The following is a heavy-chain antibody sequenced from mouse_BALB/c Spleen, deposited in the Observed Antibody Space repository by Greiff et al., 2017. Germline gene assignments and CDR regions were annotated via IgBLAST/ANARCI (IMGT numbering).Heavy chain of an antibody. V-gene: IGHV5-12-2*01. D-gene: IGHD2-4*01. Sequence: EVQGVESGGGLVQPGGSLKLSCAASGFTFSSYTMSWVRQTPETRLEWVAYISNGGGSTYYPDTVKGRFTISRDNAKNTLYLQMSSLKSEDTAMYYCARHEDYDAEYDFDYWGQGTTLTVSS. CDR3: ARHEDYDAEYDFDY. CDR2: ISNGGGST. J-gene: IGHJ2*01. CDR1: GFTFSSYT.